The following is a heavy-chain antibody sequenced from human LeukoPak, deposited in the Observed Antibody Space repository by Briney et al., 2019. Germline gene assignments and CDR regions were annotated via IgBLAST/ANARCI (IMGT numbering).Heavy chain of an antibody. Sequence: ALVKVSCKASGYTFTTYGISWVRQAPGQGLEWMGWISGYNGNIKYAQNLQGRVTMTTDTSTSTAYMELRSLRSDDTAVYYCARQHYGGNSVPWDYWGQGTLVTVSS. D-gene: IGHD4-23*01. CDR3: ARQHYGGNSVPWDY. CDR1: GYTFTTYG. V-gene: IGHV1-18*01. J-gene: IGHJ4*02. CDR2: ISGYNGNI.